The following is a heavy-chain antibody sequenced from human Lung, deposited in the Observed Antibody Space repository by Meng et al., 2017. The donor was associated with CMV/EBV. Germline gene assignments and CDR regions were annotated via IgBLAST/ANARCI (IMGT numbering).Heavy chain of an antibody. CDR1: GFTFSSSY. CDR2: IKYDGSDK. V-gene: IGHV3-7*01. Sequence: GGSXRLSCVASGFTFSSSYMSWVRQAPGKGLEWVANIKYDGSDKGYVGSVEGRFTISRDNAKNSGYLQMNTLRVEDTAVYYCARDPHFGALDYWGQGTLVTVSS. D-gene: IGHD3-10*01. J-gene: IGHJ4*02. CDR3: ARDPHFGALDY.